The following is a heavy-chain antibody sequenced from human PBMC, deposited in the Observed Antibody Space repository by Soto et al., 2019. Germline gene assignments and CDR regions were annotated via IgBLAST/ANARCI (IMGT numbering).Heavy chain of an antibody. D-gene: IGHD3-16*01. CDR3: ARDLGKIATYYGMDV. V-gene: IGHV3-74*01. Sequence: PGGSLRLSCAASGFTFSNYWMHWVRQAPGKGLVWVSHINSDGSSTSYADSVKGRFTISRDNAKNTLYLQMNSLRAEDTAGYYCARDLGKIATYYGMDVWGQGTTVTVSS. CDR1: GFTFSNYW. J-gene: IGHJ6*02. CDR2: INSDGSST.